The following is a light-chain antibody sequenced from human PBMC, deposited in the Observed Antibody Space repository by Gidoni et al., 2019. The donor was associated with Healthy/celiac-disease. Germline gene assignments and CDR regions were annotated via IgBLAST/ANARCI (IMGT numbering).Light chain of an antibody. Sequence: EIVLTPSPATLSLSPGERATLSCRASQSVSSYLAWYQQKPGQAPRLLIYDASNSATGIPARFSGSGSGTDFTITISSLEPEDFAVYYCQQRSNWPLLTFGGXTKVEIK. CDR2: DAS. CDR3: QQRSNWPLLT. CDR1: QSVSSY. V-gene: IGKV3-11*01. J-gene: IGKJ4*01.